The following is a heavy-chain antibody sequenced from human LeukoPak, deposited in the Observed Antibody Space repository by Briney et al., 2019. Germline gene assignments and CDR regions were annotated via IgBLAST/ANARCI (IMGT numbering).Heavy chain of an antibody. CDR2: INPSGGST. Sequence: EASVKVSCKASGYTFTSYYMHWVRQAPGQGLEWMGIINPSGGSTSYAQKFQGRVTMTRDTSTSTVYMELSSLRSEDTAVYYCARGPTMAAAGAEYFQHWGQGTLVTVSS. J-gene: IGHJ1*01. D-gene: IGHD6-13*01. CDR1: GYTFTSYY. CDR3: ARGPTMAAAGAEYFQH. V-gene: IGHV1-46*01.